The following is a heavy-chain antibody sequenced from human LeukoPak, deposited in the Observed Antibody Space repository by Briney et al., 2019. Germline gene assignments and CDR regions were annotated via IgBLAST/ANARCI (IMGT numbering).Heavy chain of an antibody. CDR3: ARGSPSWFDY. CDR1: GFTFSSYS. D-gene: IGHD2-2*01. V-gene: IGHV3-21*01. CDR2: ISSSSSYI. Sequence: PGGSLRLSCAASGFTFSSYSMNWVRQAPGKGLEWVSSISSSSSYIYYAGSVTGRFTISRDNAKNSLYLQMNSLRAEDTAVYYCARGSPSWFDYWGQGTLVTVSS. J-gene: IGHJ4*02.